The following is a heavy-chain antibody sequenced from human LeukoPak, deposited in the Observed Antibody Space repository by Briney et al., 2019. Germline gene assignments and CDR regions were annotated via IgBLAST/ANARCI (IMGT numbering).Heavy chain of an antibody. V-gene: IGHV5-51*01. CDR1: GYSFTNYW. CDR3: ARLGLKRWLQFGAENY. CDR2: VYPGDSDT. D-gene: IGHD5-24*01. J-gene: IGHJ4*02. Sequence: KDGESLKISCKGSGYSFTNYWIAWVRQMPGKGLQWMGFVYPGDSDTRYSPSFQGQVTISADKSISTAYLQWSSLKASDTAMYYCARLGLKRWLQFGAENYWGQGTLVTVSS.